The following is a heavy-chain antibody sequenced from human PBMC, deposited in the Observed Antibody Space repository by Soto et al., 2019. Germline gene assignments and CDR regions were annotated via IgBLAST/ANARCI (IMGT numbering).Heavy chain of an antibody. V-gene: IGHV3-23*01. Sequence: PGGSLRLSCGASGFSFSSYAMSWVRQAPGKGLEWVSGISGSGGSTYYTDSVKGRFSISRDNSKNKLYLQMNSLRAEDTAVYYCATLPPPNYYDSSGSRDYWGQGTLVTVSS. CDR1: GFSFSSYA. D-gene: IGHD3-22*01. CDR3: ATLPPPNYYDSSGSRDY. J-gene: IGHJ4*02. CDR2: ISGSGGST.